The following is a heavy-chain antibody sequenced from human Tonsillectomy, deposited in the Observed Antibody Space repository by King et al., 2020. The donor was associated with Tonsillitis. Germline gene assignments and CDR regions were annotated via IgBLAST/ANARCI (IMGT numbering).Heavy chain of an antibody. CDR1: GFTFSSYA. Sequence: VQLVESGGGVVQPGRSLRLSCAASGFTFSSYAMHWVRQAPGKGLEWVAVIAYDGSNKYYADSVKGRFTISRNNSKSTLYLQMNSLRPEDTAVYYCASDPTRYSSSTICSSGPTGYWGQGTLVTVSS. J-gene: IGHJ4*02. V-gene: IGHV3-30*04. D-gene: IGHD2-2*01. CDR2: IAYDGSNK. CDR3: ASDPTRYSSSTICSSGPTGY.